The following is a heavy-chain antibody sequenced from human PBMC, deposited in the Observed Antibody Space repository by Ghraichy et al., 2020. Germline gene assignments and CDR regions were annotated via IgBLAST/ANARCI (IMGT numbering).Heavy chain of an antibody. CDR1: GGSISNADYY. CDR3: ARVGHCSSTSCSFRSFDF. D-gene: IGHD2-2*01. V-gene: IGHV4-30-4*01. CDR2: IYFIGST. Sequence: SETLSLTCTVSGGSISNADYYWSWIRQPPGKGLEWIGYIYFIGSTYYNPSLKSRLTISVDTSKNQFSLSLSSVTAADTAIYYCARVGHCSSTSCSFRSFDFWGQGTLVTVSS. J-gene: IGHJ4*02.